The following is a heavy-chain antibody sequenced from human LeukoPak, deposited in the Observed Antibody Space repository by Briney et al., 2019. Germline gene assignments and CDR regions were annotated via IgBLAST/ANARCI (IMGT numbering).Heavy chain of an antibody. J-gene: IGHJ4*02. CDR1: GFTLSSYW. D-gene: IGHD2-15*01. CDR2: IKQDGSEK. Sequence: GGSLRLSCAASGFTLSSYWMSWVRQAPGKGLAWVDNIKQDGSEKYYVHSVKGLFTISRDNAKNSLYLQMNSLRAHDTAVYYCARGRYCSGGSCPGPVDYWGQGTLVTVSS. CDR3: ARGRYCSGGSCPGPVDY. V-gene: IGHV3-7*01.